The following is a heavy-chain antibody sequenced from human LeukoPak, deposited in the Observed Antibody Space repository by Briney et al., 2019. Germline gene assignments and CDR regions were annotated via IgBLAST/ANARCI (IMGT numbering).Heavy chain of an antibody. D-gene: IGHD3-3*01. CDR3: ARRSGDFWSGYANWFDP. CDR2: IYYSGST. V-gene: IGHV4-39*01. Sequence: SETLSLTCTVPGGSISSSSYYWGWIRQPPGKGLEWIGSIYYSGSTYYNPSLKSRVTISVDTSKNQFSLKLSSVTAADTAVYYCARRSGDFWSGYANWFDPWGQGTLVTVSS. CDR1: GGSISSSSYY. J-gene: IGHJ5*02.